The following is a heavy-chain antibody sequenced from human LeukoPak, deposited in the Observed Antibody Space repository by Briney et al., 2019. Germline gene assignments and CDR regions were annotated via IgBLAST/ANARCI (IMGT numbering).Heavy chain of an antibody. CDR3: ARDGNYYDSSGYKDGEN. J-gene: IGHJ4*02. Sequence: ASVKVSCKASGYTFTSYAMNWVRQAPGQGLEWMGWINTNTGNPTYAQGFTGRFAFSLDTSVSTAYLQISSLKAEDTAVYYCARDGNYYDSSGYKDGENWGQGTLVTVSS. CDR1: GYTFTSYA. V-gene: IGHV7-4-1*02. CDR2: INTNTGNP. D-gene: IGHD3-22*01.